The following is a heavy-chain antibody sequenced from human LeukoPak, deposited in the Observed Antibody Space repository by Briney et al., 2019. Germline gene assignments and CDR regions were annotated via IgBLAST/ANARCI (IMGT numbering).Heavy chain of an antibody. CDR1: GFTLGDHA. CDR3: ARGPIQLWIHNAMDV. CDR2: IRSKAYRGTT. V-gene: IGHV3-49*04. Sequence: RSLTLSCTGSGFTLGDHAMSWVRQPPGKGLEWEGFIRSKAYRGTTEYAASVKGRFTISRDDSASIAYLQMNSLRTEDTAVYYCARGPIQLWIHNAMDVWGQGTTVTVSS. D-gene: IGHD5-18*01. J-gene: IGHJ6*02.